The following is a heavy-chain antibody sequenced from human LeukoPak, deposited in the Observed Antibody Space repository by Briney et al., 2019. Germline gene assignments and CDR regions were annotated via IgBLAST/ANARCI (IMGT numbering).Heavy chain of an antibody. CDR2: INHSGST. D-gene: IGHD1-26*01. CDR3: ARVRAEVGPGH. Sequence: PSETLSLTCTVYGGSFSGYYWSWIRQPPGKGLEWIGEINHSGSTNYNPSLKSRVTISVDTSKNTFSLKLSSVTAADTAMYYCARVRAEVGPGHWGQGTLVTVSS. J-gene: IGHJ4*02. V-gene: IGHV4-34*01. CDR1: GGSFSGYY.